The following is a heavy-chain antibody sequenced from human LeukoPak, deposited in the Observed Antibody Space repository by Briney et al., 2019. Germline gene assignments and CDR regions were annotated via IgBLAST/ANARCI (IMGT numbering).Heavy chain of an antibody. Sequence: SETLSLTCEVYGVPFSDYHWSWIRQSPGKGLEWIGEINHSGSTNYNPSLNNRVTMSVDISKNQFSLKLNSVAAADTAVYYCARGRLREPRALYYYMDVWAKGPRSLSP. CDR3: ARGRLREPRALYYYMDV. CDR1: GVPFSDYH. J-gene: IGHJ6*03. D-gene: IGHD1-26*01. V-gene: IGHV4-34*01. CDR2: INHSGST.